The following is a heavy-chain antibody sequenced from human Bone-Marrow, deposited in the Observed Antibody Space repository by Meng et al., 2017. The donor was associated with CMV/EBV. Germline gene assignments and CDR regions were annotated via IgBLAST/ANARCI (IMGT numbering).Heavy chain of an antibody. CDR2: ISSSRSYI. Sequence: GESLKISCAPSGFTFNTYTIHWVRQAPGKGLEWVSSISSSRSYINYADSVKGRFTISRDNSKNTLYLQMNSLRAEDTAVYYCAKAGIAVAGTFDYWGQGTTVTVSS. CDR3: AKAGIAVAGTFDY. D-gene: IGHD6-19*01. J-gene: IGHJ4*03. CDR1: GFTFNTYT. V-gene: IGHV3-21*01.